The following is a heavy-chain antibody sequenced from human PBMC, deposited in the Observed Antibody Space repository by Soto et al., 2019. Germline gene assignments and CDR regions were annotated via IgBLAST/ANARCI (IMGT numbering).Heavy chain of an antibody. CDR3: VRHSGKIDSSVGPRSFDY. J-gene: IGHJ4*02. D-gene: IGHD6-13*01. CDR2: IYPRDSDT. Sequence: GESLKISCKGSGYSFTSYWITWVRQMPGTGLECMGIIYPRDSDTRYSPSFQDRVTMSVDTSIDTAYLQWSSLKASDTGTYYCVRHSGKIDSSVGPRSFDYWGQGTLVTVSS. V-gene: IGHV5-51*01. CDR1: GYSFTSYW.